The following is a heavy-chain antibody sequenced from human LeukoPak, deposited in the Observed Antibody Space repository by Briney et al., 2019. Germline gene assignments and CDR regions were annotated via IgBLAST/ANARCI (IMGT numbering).Heavy chain of an antibody. CDR1: GFTFSDYY. Sequence: PGGSLRLSCAASGFTFSDYYMTWVRQAPGKGLEWLSYITNRGDTVFYADSVKGRFTISRDNSRNTLYLQMNSLRAEDTAVYYCAKPQYCTNGICSGYYYFGMDVWGQGTTVTVSS. D-gene: IGHD2-8*01. CDR3: AKPQYCTNGICSGYYYFGMDV. V-gene: IGHV3-11*01. J-gene: IGHJ6*02. CDR2: ITNRGDTV.